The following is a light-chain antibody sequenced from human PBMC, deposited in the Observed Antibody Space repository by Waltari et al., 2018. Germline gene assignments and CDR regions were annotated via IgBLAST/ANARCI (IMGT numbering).Light chain of an antibody. Sequence: QSVLTQPPSVSGAPGQRVTISCTGSDSNIGATYEIHWYQQLPGAAPKLRIYGTTSRPSGVPDRFSGSKSATSASLVITGLQAEDEADYYCQSYDNSLRVVMFGGGTKLTVL. CDR1: DSNIGATYE. V-gene: IGLV1-40*01. CDR2: GTT. CDR3: QSYDNSLRVVM. J-gene: IGLJ3*02.